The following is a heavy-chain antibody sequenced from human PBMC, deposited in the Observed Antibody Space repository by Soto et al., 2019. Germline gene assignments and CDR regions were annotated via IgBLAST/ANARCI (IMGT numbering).Heavy chain of an antibody. Sequence: EVQLLESGGGLEQPGGSLRLSCVGSGHTFHNYAMTWVRQAPGKGLEWVSGISGSGGSTYYADSVRGRFTISRDDSKNTLYLQMNSMRAEDTAVYYCEQVSRSIGVIPDTLNWGQGTLVTVSS. CDR2: ISGSGGST. CDR3: EQVSRSIGVIPDTLN. J-gene: IGHJ4*02. V-gene: IGHV3-23*01. D-gene: IGHD2-2*01. CDR1: GHTFHNYA.